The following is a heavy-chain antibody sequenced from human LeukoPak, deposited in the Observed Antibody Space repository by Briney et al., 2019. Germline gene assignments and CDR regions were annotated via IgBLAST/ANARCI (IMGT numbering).Heavy chain of an antibody. V-gene: IGHV1-2*02. J-gene: IGHJ6*02. CDR3: ARDGRGRFYGMDV. CDR1: GYTFTGYY. D-gene: IGHD3/OR15-3a*01. Sequence: ASVKVSCKASGYTFTGYYMHWVRQAPGQGFEWMGWINPNSGGTNYAQKFQGRVTMTRDTSISTAYMELSRLRSDDMAVYYCARDGRGRFYGMDVWGQGTTVTVSS. CDR2: INPNSGGT.